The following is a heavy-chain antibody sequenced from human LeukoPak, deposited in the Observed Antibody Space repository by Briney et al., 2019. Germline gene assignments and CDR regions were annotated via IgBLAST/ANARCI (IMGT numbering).Heavy chain of an antibody. CDR1: GFSFSNYG. D-gene: IGHD1-1*01. CDR3: ARQHTAWYVDY. Sequence: GGSLRLSCAASGFSFSNYGMSWVRQAPGKGLEWVSGVSASGASTYSEDSVKGRFIISRDNSKNTVFLQMNSLRADETAVYYCARQHTAWYVDYWGQGILVTVSS. J-gene: IGHJ4*02. CDR2: VSASGAST. V-gene: IGHV3-23*01.